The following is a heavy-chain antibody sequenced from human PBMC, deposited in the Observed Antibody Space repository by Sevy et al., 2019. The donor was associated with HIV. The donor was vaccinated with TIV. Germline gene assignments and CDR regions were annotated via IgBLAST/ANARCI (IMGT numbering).Heavy chain of an antibody. CDR2: MTGNGGST. D-gene: IGHD3-3*01. CDR3: ARDYEAFDI. J-gene: IGHJ3*02. V-gene: IGHV3-23*01. Sequence: GGSLRLSCAAAGFTFSGYAMSWVRQGPGKGLEWISGMTGNGGSTYYADSVKGRFTISRDNAKKSLYLQMNSLRAEDTAIYYCARDYEAFDIWGQGTMVTVSS. CDR1: GFTFSGYA.